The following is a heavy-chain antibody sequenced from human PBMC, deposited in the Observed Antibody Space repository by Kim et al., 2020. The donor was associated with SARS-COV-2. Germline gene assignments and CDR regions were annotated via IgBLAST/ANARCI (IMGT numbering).Heavy chain of an antibody. CDR3: ARAPERVRYFDWLFEKNWYFDL. D-gene: IGHD3-9*01. CDR2: INTNTGNP. CDR1: GYTFTSYA. V-gene: IGHV7-4-1*02. J-gene: IGHJ2*01. Sequence: ASVKVSCKASGYTFTSYAMNWVRQAPGQGLEWMGWINTNTGNPTYAQGFTGRFVFSFDTSVSTAYLQISSLKAEDTAVYYCARAPERVRYFDWLFEKNWYFDLWGRGTLVTVSS.